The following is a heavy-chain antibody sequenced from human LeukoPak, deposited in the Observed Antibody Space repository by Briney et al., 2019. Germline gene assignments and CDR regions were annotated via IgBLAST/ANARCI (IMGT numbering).Heavy chain of an antibody. Sequence: AASVKVSCKASGGTLSSYAISWVRQAPGQGLEWMGGTIPIFRTANYAQKFQGRVTITADESTSPAYMELSSLRSEDTAVYYCASHHGDIVVVPAALYYYGMDVWGKGTTVTASS. D-gene: IGHD2-2*01. V-gene: IGHV1-69*01. CDR3: ASHHGDIVVVPAALYYYGMDV. CDR1: GGTLSSYA. CDR2: TIPIFRTA. J-gene: IGHJ6*04.